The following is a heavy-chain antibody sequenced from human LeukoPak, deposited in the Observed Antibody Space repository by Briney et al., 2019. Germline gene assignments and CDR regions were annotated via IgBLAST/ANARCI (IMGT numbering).Heavy chain of an antibody. CDR2: INAGNGNT. J-gene: IGHJ5*02. V-gene: IGHV1-3*01. CDR3: ARAPRASSSIVRYNWFDP. Sequence: ASVTVSCKASGYTFTSYAMHWVRQAPGQRLEWMGWINAGNGNTKYSQKFQGRVTITRDTSASTAYMELSSLTSEDTAVYYCARAPRASSSIVRYNWFDPWGQGTLVTVSS. CDR1: GYTFTSYA. D-gene: IGHD6-13*01.